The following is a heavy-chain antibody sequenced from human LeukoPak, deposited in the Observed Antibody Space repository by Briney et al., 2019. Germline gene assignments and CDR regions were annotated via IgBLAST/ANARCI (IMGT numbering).Heavy chain of an antibody. J-gene: IGHJ3*02. CDR3: ARGIAAAGHAFDI. V-gene: IGHV4-59*01. Sequence: SETLSLTCTVSGASISTYYWTWIRQPPGKGLEWIGYIYYSGSTNYNPTLKSRVTISVDTSKNHFPLKLSSVTAADTAVYYCARGIAAAGHAFDIWGQGTMVTVSS. CDR2: IYYSGST. D-gene: IGHD6-13*01. CDR1: GASISTYY.